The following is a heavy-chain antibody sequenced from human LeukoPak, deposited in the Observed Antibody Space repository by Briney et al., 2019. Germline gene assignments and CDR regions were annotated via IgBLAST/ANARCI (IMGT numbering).Heavy chain of an antibody. CDR1: GGSISSYY. Sequence: SETLSLTCTVSGGSISSYYWSWIRQPPGKGLEWIGYIYYSGSTNYNPSLKSRVTISVDTSKNQFSLNVSSVTAADTAVYYCARGVKYYYYYMDVWGKGTTVTISS. V-gene: IGHV4-59*01. CDR3: ARGVKYYYYYMDV. D-gene: IGHD2-21*01. J-gene: IGHJ6*03. CDR2: IYYSGST.